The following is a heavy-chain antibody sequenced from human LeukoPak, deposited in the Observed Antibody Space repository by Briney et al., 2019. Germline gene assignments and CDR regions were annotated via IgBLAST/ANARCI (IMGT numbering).Heavy chain of an antibody. CDR2: IYYSGST. J-gene: IGHJ6*02. D-gene: IGHD2-2*02. CDR3: AKSQDIVVVPAAIIDYYGMDV. Sequence: SETLSLTCTVSGGSISSYYWSWIRQPPGKGLEWIEYIYYSGSTNYNPSLKSRVTISVDTSKNQFSLKLSSVTAADTAVYYCAKSQDIVVVPAAIIDYYGMDVWGQGTTVTVSS. V-gene: IGHV4-59*08. CDR1: GGSISSYY.